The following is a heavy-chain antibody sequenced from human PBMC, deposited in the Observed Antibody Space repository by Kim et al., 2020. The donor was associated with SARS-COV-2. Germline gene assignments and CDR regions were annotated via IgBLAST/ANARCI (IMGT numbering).Heavy chain of an antibody. D-gene: IGHD1-26*01. J-gene: IGHJ6*02. V-gene: IGHV3-21*01. Sequence: DSVKARFTISRDNAKNSLYLQMNSLRAEDTAVYYCASEVGATRYYYGLDVWGQGTTVTVSS. CDR3: ASEVGATRYYYGLDV.